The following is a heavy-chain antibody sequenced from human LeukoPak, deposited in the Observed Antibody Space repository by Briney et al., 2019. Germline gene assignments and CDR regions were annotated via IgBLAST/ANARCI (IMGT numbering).Heavy chain of an antibody. CDR2: ISASNGDT. CDR1: GYSFSDYG. J-gene: IGHJ5*02. V-gene: IGHV1-18*01. Sequence: AAAVTVSFTCAGYSFSDYGMNGVRQAPGRGGEGMGWISASNGDTQFAQNIQGRPTLTTDPYTGTAYMELRSLRSDDTAVYYCARDISSGSHTWFVPWGQGTLVTVSS. CDR3: ARDISSGSHTWFVP. D-gene: IGHD1-26*01.